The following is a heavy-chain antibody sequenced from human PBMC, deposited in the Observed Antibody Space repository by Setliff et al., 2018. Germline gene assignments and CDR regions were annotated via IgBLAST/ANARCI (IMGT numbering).Heavy chain of an antibody. CDR3: GRGFSRIEGWGNWFDP. J-gene: IGHJ5*02. CDR1: GGSVSNGGFF. Sequence: SETLSLTCTVSGGSVSNGGFFWGWLRQAPGKGLEWIGNIYDSGSSNYNASLKSRLIITRDPSKNQISLKLTSVTAADTAVYYCGRGFSRIEGWGNWFDPWGQGILVTVSS. V-gene: IGHV4-39*01. CDR2: IYDSGSS. D-gene: IGHD2-15*01.